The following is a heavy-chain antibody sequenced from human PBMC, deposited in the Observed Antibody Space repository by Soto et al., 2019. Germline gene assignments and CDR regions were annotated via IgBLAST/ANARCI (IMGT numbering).Heavy chain of an antibody. CDR3: ATSTLAYYYYGMDV. V-gene: IGHV5-51*01. D-gene: IGHD3-3*02. Sequence: GESLKLSCEGSGYSFTGYWIGWGRQMPGKGLEWMGIIYPGGSDTRYSPSFQGQVTISADKSISTAYLQWSGLKASDTAMYYCATSTLAYYYYGMDVWGQGTTVTVSS. J-gene: IGHJ6*02. CDR2: IYPGGSDT. CDR1: GYSFTGYW.